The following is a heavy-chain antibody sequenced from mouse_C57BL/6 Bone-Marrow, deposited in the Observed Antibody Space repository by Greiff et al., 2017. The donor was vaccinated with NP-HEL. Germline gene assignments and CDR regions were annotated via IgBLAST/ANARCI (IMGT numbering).Heavy chain of an antibody. CDR3: ARNWYFDV. J-gene: IGHJ1*03. Sequence: EVKVEESGGGLVQPGGSLKLSCAASGFTFSDYYMYWVRQTPEKRLEWVAYISNGGGSTYYPDTVKGRFTISRDNAKNTLYLQMSRLKSEDTAMYYCARNWYFDVWGTGTTVTVSS. V-gene: IGHV5-12*01. CDR1: GFTFSDYY. CDR2: ISNGGGST.